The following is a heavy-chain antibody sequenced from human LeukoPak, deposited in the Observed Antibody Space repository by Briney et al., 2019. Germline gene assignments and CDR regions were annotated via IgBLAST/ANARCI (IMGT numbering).Heavy chain of an antibody. Sequence: ASVKVSCKASGYTFTSYDINWVRQATGQGLEWMGWMNPSNGNTGYAQKFQGRVTMTRNTSISTAYMELSSLRSEDTAVYYCARGDTWIQSYRYHALDVWGQGTTVAVSS. CDR2: MNPSNGNT. V-gene: IGHV1-8*01. CDR1: GYTFTSYD. CDR3: ARGDTWIQSYRYHALDV. J-gene: IGHJ6*02. D-gene: IGHD5-18*01.